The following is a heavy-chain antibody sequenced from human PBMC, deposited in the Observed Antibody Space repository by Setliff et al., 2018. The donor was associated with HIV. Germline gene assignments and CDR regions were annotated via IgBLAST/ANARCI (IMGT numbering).Heavy chain of an antibody. J-gene: IGHJ4*02. V-gene: IGHV1-18*01. CDR3: ARVRTYSDFYYPAPIPSYYFDF. D-gene: IGHD1-26*01. CDR1: GYTFISYG. CDR2: ISTYNGNT. Sequence: GASVKVSCKTSGYTFISYGVTWVRQVPGQGLEWVGWISTYNGNTNYAQKFQGRVTMTTDTSTSAAYLELRSLRSDDTAIYYCARVRTYSDFYYPAPIPSYYFDFWGQGTLVTSP.